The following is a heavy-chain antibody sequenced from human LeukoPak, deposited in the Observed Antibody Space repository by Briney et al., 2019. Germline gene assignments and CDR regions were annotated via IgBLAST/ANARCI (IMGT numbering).Heavy chain of an antibody. CDR2: ISNDGTNK. V-gene: IGHV3-30-3*01. CDR1: GFTFRSYA. D-gene: IGHD3-3*01. CDR3: AKVDYKLRFLEWSREAGYFDY. J-gene: IGHJ4*02. Sequence: GGSLRLSCAASGFTFRSYAMHWVRQAPGKGLEWVAVISNDGTNKYYADSVKGRFTISRDNSKNTLYLQMNSLRAEDTAVYYCAKVDYKLRFLEWSREAGYFDYWGQGTLVTVSS.